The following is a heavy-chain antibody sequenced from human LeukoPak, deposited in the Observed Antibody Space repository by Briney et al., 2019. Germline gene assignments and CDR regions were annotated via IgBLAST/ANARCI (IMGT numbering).Heavy chain of an antibody. D-gene: IGHD4-11*01. V-gene: IGHV4-59*08. CDR2: IYHSGST. CDR1: GGSISSYY. Sequence: SETLSLTCTVSGGSISSYYWSWIRQPPGKGLEWIGYIYHSGSTNYNPSLKSRVTMTVDTSKNQFSLKLISVTAADTAVYYCARHPTVTTGKQFDPWGQGTLVTVSS. CDR3: ARHPTVTTGKQFDP. J-gene: IGHJ5*02.